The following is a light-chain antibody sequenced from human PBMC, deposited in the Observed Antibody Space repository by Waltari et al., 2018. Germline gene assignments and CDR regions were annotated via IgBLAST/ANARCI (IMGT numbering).Light chain of an antibody. CDR1: SSNIGNQY. V-gene: IGLV1-51*01. J-gene: IGLJ2*01. Sequence: QSVLTQPPSMSAAPGQKVTISCSGSSSNIGNQYVSWYQQLPGTAPKLLIYDNKNRPSGIPGRVSGSKSGSSATLGITGLQTGDEADYYCGTWDSSLSAVVFGGGTKLTVL. CDR3: GTWDSSLSAVV. CDR2: DNK.